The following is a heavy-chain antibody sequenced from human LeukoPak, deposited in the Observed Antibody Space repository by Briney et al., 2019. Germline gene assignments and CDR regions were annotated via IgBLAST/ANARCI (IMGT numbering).Heavy chain of an antibody. CDR1: GGTFSSYA. V-gene: IGHV1-69*05. Sequence: ASVKVSCKASGGTFSSYAISWVRQAPGQGLEWMGGIIPIFGTANYAQKFQGRVTITTDESTSTAYMELSSPRSEDTAVYYCARERDIVVVLAAYNWFDPWGQGTLVTVSS. J-gene: IGHJ5*02. CDR2: IIPIFGTA. CDR3: ARERDIVVVLAAYNWFDP. D-gene: IGHD2-2*01.